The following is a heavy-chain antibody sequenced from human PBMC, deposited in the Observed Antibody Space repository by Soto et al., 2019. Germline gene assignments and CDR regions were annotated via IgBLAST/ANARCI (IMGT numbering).Heavy chain of an antibody. D-gene: IGHD3-9*01. CDR1: GGSISSSSYY. CDR3: ARIFSGLRYFDWPPYYFDY. J-gene: IGHJ4*02. V-gene: IGHV4-39*01. Sequence: QLQLQESGPGLVKPSETLSLTCTVSGGSISSSSYYWGWTRQPPGKGLEWIGSIYYSGSTYYNPSLKSRVTISVDTSKNQFSLKLSSVTAADTAVYYCARIFSGLRYFDWPPYYFDYWGQGTLVTVSS. CDR2: IYYSGST.